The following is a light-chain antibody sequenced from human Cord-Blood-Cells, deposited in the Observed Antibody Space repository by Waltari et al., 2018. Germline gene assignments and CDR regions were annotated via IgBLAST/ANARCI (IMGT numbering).Light chain of an antibody. V-gene: IGKV1-9*01. CDR2: AAS. CDR3: QQLNSYPFT. CDR1: QGISSY. Sequence: DIPLTQSPSFLSASVGDRVTITCRASQGISSYLAWYQQKPGKSPKLLIYAASSLQSGVPSRCSGSGSGTEFTRTISSLQPEDFATYYCQQLNSYPFTFGPWAKVDIK. J-gene: IGKJ3*01.